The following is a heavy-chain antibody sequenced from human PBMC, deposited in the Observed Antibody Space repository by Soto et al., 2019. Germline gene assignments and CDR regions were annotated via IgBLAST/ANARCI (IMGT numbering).Heavy chain of an antibody. J-gene: IGHJ4*02. CDR2: ISYDGSEK. Sequence: QEQLVESGGGVVQPGKSLRLSCAASGFTSNTYAMHWVRQAPGKGLEWVAVISYDGSEKYYVDSVKGRFTISKDNSKNTLYLQMNSLRPEDTAVYYCAKSPNFYCSSPNCYKYYFDHWGQGTRVTVSS. D-gene: IGHD2-2*02. CDR3: AKSPNFYCSSPNCYKYYFDH. CDR1: GFTSNTYA. V-gene: IGHV3-30*18.